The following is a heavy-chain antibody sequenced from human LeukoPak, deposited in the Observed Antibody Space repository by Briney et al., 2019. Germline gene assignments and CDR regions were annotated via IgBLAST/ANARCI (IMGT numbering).Heavy chain of an antibody. CDR2: INHNGNVN. J-gene: IGHJ6*02. CDR3: AKGSPYYGMDV. V-gene: IGHV3-7*01. CDR1: GFTFSSYW. Sequence: GGSLRLSCAASGFTFSSYWMNWARQAPGKGLEWVASINHNGNVNYYADSVKGRFTISRDNSKNTLYLQMNSLRAEDTAVYYCAKGSPYYGMDVWGQGTTVTVSS.